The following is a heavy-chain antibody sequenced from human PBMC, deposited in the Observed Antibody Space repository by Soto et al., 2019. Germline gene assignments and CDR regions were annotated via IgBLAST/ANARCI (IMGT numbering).Heavy chain of an antibody. J-gene: IGHJ4*02. CDR3: AKPPVTVAGMFDF. Sequence: EVQLLESGGGSVQPGGSLRLSCAASGFTFNNYAMSWVRRAPGKGLEWVSAIGGSGDITYYADSVKGWFTISRDNSKNTLYLQMNSLRADDTAVYYCAKPPVTVAGMFDFWGQGTLVTVSS. CDR1: GFTFNNYA. V-gene: IGHV3-23*01. D-gene: IGHD6-19*01. CDR2: IGGSGDIT.